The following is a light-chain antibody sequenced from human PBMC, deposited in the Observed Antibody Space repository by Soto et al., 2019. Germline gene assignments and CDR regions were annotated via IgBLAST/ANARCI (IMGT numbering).Light chain of an antibody. Sequence: DIQMTQSPSTLSASVGDRVTITCRASQSISVWLAWYQQKPGKAPNLLIYKASSLKSGVPSRFSGSGSGTDFTLTISRLHPEDFATYYCQQADSFPLTFGGGTKVDNK. CDR3: QQADSFPLT. V-gene: IGKV1-5*03. J-gene: IGKJ4*01. CDR1: QSISVW. CDR2: KAS.